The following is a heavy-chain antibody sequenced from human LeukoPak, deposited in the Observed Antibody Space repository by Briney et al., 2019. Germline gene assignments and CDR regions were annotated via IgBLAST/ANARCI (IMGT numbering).Heavy chain of an antibody. CDR1: GFTFSSYS. CDR3: AREGEWELLLDYYYYMDI. CDR2: ISSSSSTI. D-gene: IGHD1-26*01. J-gene: IGHJ6*03. V-gene: IGHV3-48*01. Sequence: GGSLRLSCAASGFTFSSYSMNWVRQAPGKGLEWVSYISSSSSTIYYADSVKGRFTISRDNAKNSLYLQMNSLRAEDTAVYYCAREGEWELLLDYYYYMDIWGKGTTVTVSS.